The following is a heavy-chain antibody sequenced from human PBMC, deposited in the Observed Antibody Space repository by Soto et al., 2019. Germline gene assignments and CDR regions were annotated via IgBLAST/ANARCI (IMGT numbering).Heavy chain of an antibody. CDR3: ARIGYCTNGVCSQLFDY. Sequence: EVQLVEAGGGLVKPGGSLRLYCAASGLTFSSYSMNWVRQAPGKGLEWVSSISSSSSYIYYADSVKGRFTISRDNVKNSLYLQMNSRRAEDTAVYYCARIGYCTNGVCSQLFDYWGQGTLVTVSS. D-gene: IGHD2-8*01. CDR1: GLTFSSYS. J-gene: IGHJ4*02. V-gene: IGHV3-21*01. CDR2: ISSSSSYI.